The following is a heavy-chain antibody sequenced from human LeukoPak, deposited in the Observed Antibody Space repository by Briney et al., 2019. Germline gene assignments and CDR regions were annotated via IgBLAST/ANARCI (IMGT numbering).Heavy chain of an antibody. Sequence: TSETLSLTCTVSGYSISSGYYWGWIRQPPGKGLEWIGSIYHSGSTYYNPSLKSRVTISVDTSKNQFSLKLSSVTAADTAVYYCARDFGGIYYYYMDVWGKGTTVTVSS. V-gene: IGHV4-38-2*02. J-gene: IGHJ6*03. D-gene: IGHD3-10*01. CDR1: GYSISSGYY. CDR3: ARDFGGIYYYYMDV. CDR2: IYHSGST.